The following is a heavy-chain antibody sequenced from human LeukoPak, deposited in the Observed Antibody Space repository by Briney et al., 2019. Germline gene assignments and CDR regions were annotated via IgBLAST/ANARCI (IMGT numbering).Heavy chain of an antibody. D-gene: IGHD2-2*01. CDR1: GGSTSSSSHY. CDR3: ARDGGSSFRYFDY. J-gene: IGHJ4*02. V-gene: IGHV4-39*07. Sequence: SETLSLTCTVSGGSTSSSSHYWGWIRQPPGKGLEWIGSIYYGGSTYYNPSLKSRVTISVGTSKNQFSLKLSSVTAADTAVYYCARDGGSSFRYFDYWGQGTLVTVSS. CDR2: IYYGGST.